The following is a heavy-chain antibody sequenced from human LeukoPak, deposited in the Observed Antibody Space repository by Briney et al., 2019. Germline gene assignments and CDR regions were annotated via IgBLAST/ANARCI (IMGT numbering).Heavy chain of an antibody. J-gene: IGHJ4*02. D-gene: IGHD1-26*01. CDR1: GYTFTSYP. CDR2: INAGNGDT. Sequence: ASVKVSCTASGYTFTSYPMHWVRQAPGQRLEWMGWINAGNGDTKYSQKFQDRVTITRDTSASTAYMELSSLRSEDTAVYYCARDNYRYSRTYSWSPFDYWGQGTLVTVSS. CDR3: ARDNYRYSRTYSWSPFDY. V-gene: IGHV1-3*01.